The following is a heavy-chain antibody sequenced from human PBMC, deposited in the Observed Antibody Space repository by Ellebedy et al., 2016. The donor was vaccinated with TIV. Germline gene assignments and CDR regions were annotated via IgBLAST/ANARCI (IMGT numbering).Heavy chain of an antibody. V-gene: IGHV3-7*01. J-gene: IGHJ4*02. CDR1: GFTFSSYW. CDR2: INQYGSDI. Sequence: GESLKISCAASGFTFSSYWMSWVRQAPGQGLEWVANINQYGSDINYVDSVKGRFTISRDDARNSLFLQMNSLRAEDTAVYYCARSGEHDSWGQGTLVTVSS. CDR3: ARSGEHDS. D-gene: IGHD1-26*01.